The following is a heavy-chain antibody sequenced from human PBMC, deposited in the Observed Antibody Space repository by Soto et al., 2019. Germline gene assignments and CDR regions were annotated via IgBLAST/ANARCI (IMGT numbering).Heavy chain of an antibody. CDR2: IYPGDSDT. CDR3: ARLRGYASDYYYGIDV. J-gene: IGHJ6*02. V-gene: IGHV5-51*01. Sequence: WESLKISCKGSGYSFSNNWIGSVRQMPGKGLEWMGIIYPGDSDTRYTPSFRGQVTFSADRSISTAYRQWTSLKASDTAIYYCARLRGYASDYYYGIDVWSQGTRVTV. D-gene: IGHD5-12*01. CDR1: GYSFSNNW.